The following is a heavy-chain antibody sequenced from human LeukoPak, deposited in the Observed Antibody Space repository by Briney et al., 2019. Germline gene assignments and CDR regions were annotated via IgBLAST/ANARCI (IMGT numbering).Heavy chain of an antibody. CDR3: AKGPAVAGL. J-gene: IGHJ3*01. D-gene: IGHD6-19*01. V-gene: IGHV3-23*01. Sequence: PGGSLRLSCAASGFTFRSHAMSWVRQAPGKGLEWVSGISGSGGSTYYADSVKGRFTISRDNSQNTLYLQMNSLRAEDTAVYYCAKGPAVAGLWGQGTMVTVSS. CDR2: ISGSGGST. CDR1: GFTFRSHA.